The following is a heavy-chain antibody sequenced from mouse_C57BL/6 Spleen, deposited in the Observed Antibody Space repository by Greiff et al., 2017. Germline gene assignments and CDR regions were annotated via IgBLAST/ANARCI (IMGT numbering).Heavy chain of an antibody. V-gene: IGHV7-3*01. CDR1: GFTFTDYY. Sequence: EVQRVESGGGLVQPGGSLSLSCAASGFTFTDYYMSWVRQPPGKALEWLGFIRNKANGYTTDYSASVKGRFTISRDNSQSILYLHMNALRAEDSATYYCARVPNYYGISPGYFDVWGTGTTVTVSS. CDR3: ARVPNYYGISPGYFDV. CDR2: IRNKANGYTT. D-gene: IGHD1-1*01. J-gene: IGHJ1*03.